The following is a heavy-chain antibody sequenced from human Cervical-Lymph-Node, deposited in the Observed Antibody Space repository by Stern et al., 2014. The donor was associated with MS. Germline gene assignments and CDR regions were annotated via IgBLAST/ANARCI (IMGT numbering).Heavy chain of an antibody. D-gene: IGHD1-26*01. Sequence: EVQLVESGGGVVQPGRSLRLSCAASGFTFSSYGMHWVRQAPGKGLEWVSYISSSGSTIDHADSVKGRFTISRDNAKNSLFLQMNSLRAEDTAVYYCARGLGATEVYYGMGVWGQGTTVIVSS. CDR2: ISSSGSTI. CDR3: ARGLGATEVYYGMGV. J-gene: IGHJ6*02. V-gene: IGHV3-48*01. CDR1: GFTFSSYG.